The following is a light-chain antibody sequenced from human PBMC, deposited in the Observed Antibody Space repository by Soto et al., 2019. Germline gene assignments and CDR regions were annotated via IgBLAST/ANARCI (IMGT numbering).Light chain of an antibody. CDR3: QQYDVKRGT. CDR2: DAS. Sequence: EIVLTQSPGTLSLSPGERATLSCRASQTVSSNYLAWYQQRPGQAPRLLIYDASNRATGIPGRFIGSGSGTDFTLTSSRLEPADVAVYYCQQYDVKRGTFGQGTKVEIK. J-gene: IGKJ1*01. V-gene: IGKV3-20*01. CDR1: QTVSSNY.